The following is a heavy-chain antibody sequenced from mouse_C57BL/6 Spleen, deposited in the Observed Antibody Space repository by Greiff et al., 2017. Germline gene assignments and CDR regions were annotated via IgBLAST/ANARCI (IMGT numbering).Heavy chain of an antibody. CDR1: GYSFTGYF. CDR3: ARWEGDMRDYYAMDY. J-gene: IGHJ4*01. CDR2: INPYNGDT. Sequence: VQLKESGPELVKPGDSVKISCKASGYSFTGYFMNWVMQSHGKSLEWIGRINPYNGDTFYNQKFKGKATLTVDKSSSTAHMELRSLTSEDSAVXYCARWEGDMRDYYAMDYWGQGTSVTVSS. D-gene: IGHD2-3*01. V-gene: IGHV1-20*01.